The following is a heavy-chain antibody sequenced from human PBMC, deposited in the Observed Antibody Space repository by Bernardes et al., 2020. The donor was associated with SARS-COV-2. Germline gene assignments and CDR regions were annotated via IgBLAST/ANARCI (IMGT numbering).Heavy chain of an antibody. V-gene: IGHV4-31*03. CDR1: GGSISSGGYY. D-gene: IGHD2-2*01. Sequence: SETLSLTCTVSGGSISSGGYYWSWIRQHPGKGLEWIGYIYYSGSTYYNPSLKSRVTISVDTSKNQFSLKLSSVTAADTAVYYCARVRAGYCSSTSCYSGMGFDPWGQGTLVTVSS. J-gene: IGHJ5*02. CDR3: ARVRAGYCSSTSCYSGMGFDP. CDR2: IYYSGST.